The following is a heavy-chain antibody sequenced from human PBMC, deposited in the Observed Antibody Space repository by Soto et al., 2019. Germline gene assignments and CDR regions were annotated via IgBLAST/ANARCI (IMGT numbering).Heavy chain of an antibody. J-gene: IGHJ6*02. CDR1: GFAFSTYA. Sequence: EVQLLESGGALEHPGGSLRLSCAAAGFAFSTYAMTWVRQAPGKGLEWVSVISGSGGSSYYAASVKGRFTISRDNSKNSLFLQMSGLSAEDTAVYYCAKVTKRAAAGRYEYYKFGMDVWGQGTTVTVSS. D-gene: IGHD6-13*01. V-gene: IGHV3-23*01. CDR3: AKVTKRAAAGRYEYYKFGMDV. CDR2: ISGSGGSS.